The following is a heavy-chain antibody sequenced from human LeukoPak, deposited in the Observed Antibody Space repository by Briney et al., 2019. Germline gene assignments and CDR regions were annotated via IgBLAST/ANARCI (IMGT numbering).Heavy chain of an antibody. Sequence: PGGSLRLSCTASGLNFRTSWMSWVRQSPGKGLEFLANIRYDGTVKNYMDSVKGRFTTSRDNPKNSLYLQMDSRRADDTAVYYCARDPDSSSFDYWGQGVLVTVSS. CDR2: IRYDGTVK. CDR1: GLNFRTSW. J-gene: IGHJ4*02. V-gene: IGHV3-7*01. CDR3: ARDPDSSSFDY. D-gene: IGHD6-13*01.